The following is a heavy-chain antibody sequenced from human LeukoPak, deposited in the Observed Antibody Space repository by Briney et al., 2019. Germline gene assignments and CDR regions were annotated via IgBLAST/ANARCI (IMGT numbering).Heavy chain of an antibody. CDR1: GGXISSSSYY. J-gene: IGHJ4*02. Sequence: SETLSLTCTVSGGXISSSSYYWGWIRQPPGKGLEWIGSIYYSGSTYYNPSLKSRVTISVDTSKNQFSLKLSSVTAADTAVYYCARSRYGDYFYLDYWGQGTLVTVSS. CDR3: ARSRYGDYFYLDY. V-gene: IGHV4-39*01. CDR2: IYYSGST. D-gene: IGHD4-17*01.